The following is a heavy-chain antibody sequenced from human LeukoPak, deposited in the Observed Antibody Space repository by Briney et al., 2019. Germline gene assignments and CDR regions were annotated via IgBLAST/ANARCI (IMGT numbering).Heavy chain of an antibody. V-gene: IGHV4-59*01. CDR1: GGSISTYY. CDR2: IHYSGNT. CDR3: AREGTAGTNLNWFDS. Sequence: SETLSLTCSVSGGSISTYYWSWIRQPPGKGLEWIGYIHYSGNTNYNPSLKSRVTISVDTSRNQFSLKVSSVTAADTAVYYCAREGTAGTNLNWFDSWGQGTLVTVSS. J-gene: IGHJ5*01. D-gene: IGHD1-1*01.